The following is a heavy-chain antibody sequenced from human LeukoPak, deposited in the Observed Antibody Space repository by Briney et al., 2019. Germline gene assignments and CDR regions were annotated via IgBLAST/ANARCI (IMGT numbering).Heavy chain of an antibody. J-gene: IGHJ1*01. V-gene: IGHV3-9*01. CDR2: ISWNSGSI. CDR1: GFTFDDCA. CDR3: AKGRGYSSLYFQH. D-gene: IGHD4-11*01. Sequence: PGGSLRLSCAASGFTFDDCAMHWVRQAPGKGLEWVSGISWNSGSIGYADSVKGRFTISRDNAKNSLYLQMNSLRAEDTALYYCAKGRGYSSLYFQHWGQGTLVTVSS.